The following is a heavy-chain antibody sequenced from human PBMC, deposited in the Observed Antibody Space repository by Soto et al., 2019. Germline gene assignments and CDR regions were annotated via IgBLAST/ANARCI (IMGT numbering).Heavy chain of an antibody. D-gene: IGHD5-12*01. V-gene: IGHV1-46*03. CDR2: INPSGGST. J-gene: IGHJ6*03. Sequence: ASVKVSCKASGYTFTSYYMHWVRQAPGQGLEWMGIINPSGGSTSYAQKFQGRVTMTRDTSTSTVYMELSSLRSEDTAVYYCARDRGEWLRSPDYYYHMDVWGKGTTVTVSS. CDR3: ARDRGEWLRSPDYYYHMDV. CDR1: GYTFTSYY.